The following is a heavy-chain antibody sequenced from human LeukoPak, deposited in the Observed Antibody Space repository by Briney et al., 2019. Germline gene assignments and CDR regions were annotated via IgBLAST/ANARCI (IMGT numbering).Heavy chain of an antibody. CDR2: IYTSAST. Sequence: SQTLSLTCTVSGGSISSGSYYWSWIRQPARKGLEWIGRIYTSASTNYNPSLKSRVTISVDTSKNQFSLKLSSVTAADTAVYYCARLVPAAIWGQGTLVTVSS. J-gene: IGHJ4*02. D-gene: IGHD2-2*01. CDR3: ARLVPAAI. V-gene: IGHV4-61*02. CDR1: GGSISSGSYY.